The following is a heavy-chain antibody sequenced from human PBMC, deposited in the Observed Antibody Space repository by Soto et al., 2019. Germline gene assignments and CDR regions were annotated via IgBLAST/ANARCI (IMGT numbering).Heavy chain of an antibody. D-gene: IGHD2-2*01. CDR2: ITSGGTI. J-gene: IGHJ2*01. Sequence: EVQLLESGGGLVQSGGSLRLSCAASGFTFRTYAMGWVRQAPGKGLEWVSAITSGGTIYYADSVKGRFTISRDNSKNTLYLQMNSLRAEDTALYYCAKDPAHCCSTTCYTYWYFDLWGRGTLVTVSS. CDR3: AKDPAHCCSTTCYTYWYFDL. V-gene: IGHV3-23*01. CDR1: GFTFRTYA.